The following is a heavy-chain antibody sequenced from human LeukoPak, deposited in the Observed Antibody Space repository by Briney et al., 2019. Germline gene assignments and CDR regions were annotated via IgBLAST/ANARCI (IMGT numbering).Heavy chain of an antibody. Sequence: PSETLSLTCTVSGGSISSSSYYWSWIRQPPGKGLEWIGEINHSGSTNYNPSLKSRVTISVDTSKNQFSLKLSSVTAADTAVYYCARARPAYYYGSGSHARELDYWGQGTLVTVSS. CDR1: GGSISSSSYY. V-gene: IGHV4-39*07. J-gene: IGHJ4*02. CDR3: ARARPAYYYGSGSHARELDY. D-gene: IGHD3-10*01. CDR2: INHSGST.